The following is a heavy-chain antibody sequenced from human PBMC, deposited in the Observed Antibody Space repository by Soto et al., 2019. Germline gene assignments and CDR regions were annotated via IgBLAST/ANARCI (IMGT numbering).Heavy chain of an antibody. CDR2: ISSSSSTI. CDR3: AREDYYDSSGYQYGMDV. Sequence: PGGSLRLSCAASGFPFSSYSVNWVRQAPGKGLEWVSYISSSSSTIYYADSVKGRFTISRDNAKNSLYLQMNSLRDEDTAVYYCAREDYYDSSGYQYGMDVWGQGTTVTVSS. D-gene: IGHD3-22*01. CDR1: GFPFSSYS. J-gene: IGHJ6*02. V-gene: IGHV3-48*02.